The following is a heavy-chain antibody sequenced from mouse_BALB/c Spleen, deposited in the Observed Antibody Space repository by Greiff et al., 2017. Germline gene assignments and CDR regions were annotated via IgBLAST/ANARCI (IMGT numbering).Heavy chain of an antibody. Sequence: EVMLVESGGGLVKPGGSLKLSCAASGFTFSSYAMSWVRQTPEKRLEWVASISSGGSTYYPDSVKGRFTISRDNARNILYLQMSSLRSEDTAMYYCARGVTTAHYFDYWGQGTTLTVSS. CDR1: GFTFSSYA. D-gene: IGHD1-2*01. CDR2: ISSGGST. J-gene: IGHJ2*01. CDR3: ARGVTTAHYFDY. V-gene: IGHV5-6-5*01.